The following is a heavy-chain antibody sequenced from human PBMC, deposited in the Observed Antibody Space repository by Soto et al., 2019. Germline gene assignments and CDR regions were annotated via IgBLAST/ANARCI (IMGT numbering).Heavy chain of an antibody. J-gene: IGHJ3*02. CDR1: GGSISSGGYY. CDR3: ARREGDTAMVDAFDI. CDR2: IYYSGST. V-gene: IGHV4-31*03. Sequence: SETLSLTCTVSGGSISSGGYYWSWLRQHPGKGLEWIGYIYYSGSTYYDPSLKSRVTISVDTSKNQFSLKLSSVTAADTAVYYCARREGDTAMVDAFDIWGQGTMVTVSS. D-gene: IGHD5-18*01.